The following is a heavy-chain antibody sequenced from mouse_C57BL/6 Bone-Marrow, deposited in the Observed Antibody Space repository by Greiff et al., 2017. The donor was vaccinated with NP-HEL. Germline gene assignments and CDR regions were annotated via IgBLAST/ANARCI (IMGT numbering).Heavy chain of an antibody. CDR1: GFTFSSYA. CDR2: ISDGGSYT. Sequence: EVMLVESGGGLVKPGGSLKLSCAASGFTFSSYAMSWVRQTPEKRLEWVATISDGGSYTYYPDNVKGRFTISRDNAKNNLYLQMSHLKSEDTAMYYCARDPYYSNSYWYFDVWGTGTTVTVSS. V-gene: IGHV5-4*01. CDR3: ARDPYYSNSYWYFDV. D-gene: IGHD2-5*01. J-gene: IGHJ1*03.